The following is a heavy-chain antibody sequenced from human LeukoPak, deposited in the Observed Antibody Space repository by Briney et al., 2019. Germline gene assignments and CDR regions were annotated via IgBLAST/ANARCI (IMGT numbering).Heavy chain of an antibody. J-gene: IGHJ4*02. Sequence: GGSLRLSCATSGFVFSSYWMVWVRQAPGKGLEWVASIGKDGSETSYVDSVKGRFTISRDNARNSLYLQMSSLRVEDTAVYYCTRDIVWLQSEYWGQGALVTVSS. CDR2: IGKDGSET. D-gene: IGHD5-24*01. V-gene: IGHV3-7*01. CDR3: TRDIVWLQSEY. CDR1: GFVFSSYW.